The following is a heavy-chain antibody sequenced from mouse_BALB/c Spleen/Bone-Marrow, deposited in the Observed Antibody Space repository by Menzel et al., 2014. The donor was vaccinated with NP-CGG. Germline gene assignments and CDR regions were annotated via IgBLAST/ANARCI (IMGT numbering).Heavy chain of an antibody. V-gene: IGHV5-17*02. J-gene: IGHJ4*01. Sequence: EVQLQESGGGLVQPGGSRKLSCAASGFTFSSFGMHWVRQAPEKGLEWVAYISSGSSTIYYADTVKGRFTISRDNPKNTLFLQMTSLRSEDTAMYYCARSPYGYDGRDYWGQGTSVTASS. CDR2: ISSGSSTI. CDR1: GFTFSSFG. D-gene: IGHD2-2*01. CDR3: ARSPYGYDGRDY.